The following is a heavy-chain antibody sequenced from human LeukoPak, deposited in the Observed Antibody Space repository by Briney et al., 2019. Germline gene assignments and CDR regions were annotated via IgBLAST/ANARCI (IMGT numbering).Heavy chain of an antibody. CDR3: ARDDRTHYYDSSGGY. CDR1: GYTFTSDA. J-gene: IGHJ4*02. D-gene: IGHD3-22*01. CDR2: ISAYNGNT. Sequence: ASVKVSCKASGYTFTSDATSWVPQAPAQGLEWIGCISAYNGNTNKAPTLKGRVTLTTDTSTSTAHIERTRLPSDDTPVYYCARDDRTHYYDSSGGYWGQGTLVTVSS. V-gene: IGHV1-18*01.